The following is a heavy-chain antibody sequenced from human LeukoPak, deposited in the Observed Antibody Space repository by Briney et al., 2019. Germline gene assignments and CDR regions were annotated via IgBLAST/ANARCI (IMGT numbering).Heavy chain of an antibody. J-gene: IGHJ4*02. CDR2: MNPNGGNT. CDR3: ARGWRVAAAGSSLDY. Sequence: ASVKVSCKASGYTFTSYDINWVRQATGQGLEWTGWMNPNGGNTGYAQKFQGRVTMTRDTSISTAYMELSSLRSEDTAVYYCARGWRVAAAGSSLDYWGQGTLVTVSS. D-gene: IGHD6-13*01. CDR1: GYTFTSYD. V-gene: IGHV1-8*01.